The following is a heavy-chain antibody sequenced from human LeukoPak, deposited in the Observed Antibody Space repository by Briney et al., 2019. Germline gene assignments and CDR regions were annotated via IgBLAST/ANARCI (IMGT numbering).Heavy chain of an antibody. CDR2: IYYSGST. D-gene: IGHD3-16*01. Sequence: PSETLSLTCTVSGGSISSYYWSWIRQPPGKGLEWIGYIYYSGSTNYNPSLKSRVTISVDTSKNQFSLKLSSVTAADTAVYYCARVLGRPYYYYGMDVWGQGTTVTVSS. J-gene: IGHJ6*02. CDR3: ARVLGRPYYYYGMDV. CDR1: GGSISSYY. V-gene: IGHV4-59*12.